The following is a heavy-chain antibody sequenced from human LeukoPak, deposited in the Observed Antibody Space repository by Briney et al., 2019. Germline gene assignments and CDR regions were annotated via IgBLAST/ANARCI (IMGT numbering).Heavy chain of an antibody. CDR1: RFTFSVYG. V-gene: IGHV3-69-1*02. D-gene: IGHD4-17*01. J-gene: IGHJ4*02. CDR2: ITSNNHV. Sequence: PGGSLRLSCAASRFTFSVYGMHWVRQAPGKGPEWVSSITSNNHVYYADSVKGRFTISRDNAKNSLYLQMNSLRAEDTAVYYCAREWGYGDYFDYWGQGTLVTVSS. CDR3: AREWGYGDYFDY.